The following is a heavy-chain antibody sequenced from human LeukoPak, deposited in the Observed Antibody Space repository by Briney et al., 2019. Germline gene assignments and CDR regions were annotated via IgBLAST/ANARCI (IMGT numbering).Heavy chain of an antibody. D-gene: IGHD5-12*01. CDR1: GFTFSGYE. CDR2: ISRSGRTI. CDR3: ARVYSGSWYFDL. Sequence: GGSLRLSCAASGFTFSGYEMNWVRQAPGKGLEWVSYISRSGRTIYDADSVKGRFTISRDNAKNTRYLQMNSLRAEDTAVYYCARVYSGSWYFDLWGRGTLVTVS. J-gene: IGHJ2*01. V-gene: IGHV3-48*03.